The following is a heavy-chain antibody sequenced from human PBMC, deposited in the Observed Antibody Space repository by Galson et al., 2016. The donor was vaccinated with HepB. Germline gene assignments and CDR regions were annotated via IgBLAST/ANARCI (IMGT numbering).Heavy chain of an antibody. J-gene: IGHJ4*02. CDR3: ATDYGSSPFDY. CDR2: IWAAGTKT. V-gene: IGHV3-33*01. CDR1: GFTFSRYG. D-gene: IGHD6-6*01. Sequence: SLRLSCAASGFTFSRYGMHWVRQAPGKGLEWVAVIWAAGTKTDYADSVKGRFTISRDNSKNTLYLQMNSLRAEDTAVYYCATDYGSSPFDYWGQGTLVTVSS.